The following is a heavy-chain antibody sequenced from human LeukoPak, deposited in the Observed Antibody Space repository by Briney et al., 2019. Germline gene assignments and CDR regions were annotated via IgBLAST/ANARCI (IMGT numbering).Heavy chain of an antibody. D-gene: IGHD3-9*01. CDR1: GFTFSSYE. CDR3: ARGSTGVLRYFDWTNRETYFDY. V-gene: IGHV3-48*03. CDR2: ISSSGSTI. Sequence: GGSLRLSCAASGFTFSSYEMNWVRQAPGKGLEWVSYISSSGSTIYYADSVKGRFTISRDNAKNSLYLQMNSLRAEDTAVYYCARGSTGVLRYFDWTNRETYFDYWGQGTLVTVSS. J-gene: IGHJ4*02.